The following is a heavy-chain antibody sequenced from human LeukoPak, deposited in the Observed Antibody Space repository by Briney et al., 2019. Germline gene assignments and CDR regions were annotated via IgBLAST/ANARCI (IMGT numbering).Heavy chain of an antibody. D-gene: IGHD3-16*01. CDR2: INPKNAAT. J-gene: IGHJ4*02. CDR1: GYTFTSYA. V-gene: IGHV1-2*02. CDR3: ARTLYIASAPGGFDY. Sequence: ASVKVSCKASGYTFTSYAMNWVRQAPGQGLEWMGWINPKNAATNYAQKFQGRVTMTRDTSTGTVYMEVNALRSDDTAVYYSARTLYIASAPGGFDYWGQGTLVTVSS.